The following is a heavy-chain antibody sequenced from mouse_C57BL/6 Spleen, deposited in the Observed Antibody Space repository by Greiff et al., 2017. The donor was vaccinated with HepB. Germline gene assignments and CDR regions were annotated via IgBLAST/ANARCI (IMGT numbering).Heavy chain of an antibody. CDR2: SRNKANDYTT. J-gene: IGHJ4*01. V-gene: IGHV7-1*01. CDR3: ARDASWPHYAMDY. CDR1: GFTFSDFY. Sequence: EVMLVDSGGGLVQSGRSLRLSCATSGFTFSDFYMEWVRQAPGKGLEWIAASRNKANDYTTEYSASVKGRFIVSRDTSQSILYLQMNALRAEDTAIYYCARDASWPHYAMDYWGQGTSVTVSS.